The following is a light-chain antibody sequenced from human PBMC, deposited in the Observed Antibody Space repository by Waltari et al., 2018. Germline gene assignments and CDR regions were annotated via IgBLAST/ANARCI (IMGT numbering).Light chain of an antibody. V-gene: IGLV2-14*01. CDR1: SSDVGGYNY. CDR3: SSYTSSSTYV. Sequence: QSALPQPASVSGSPGPSITISCTGTSSDVGGYNYVPWYQQHPGKAPKLMIYEVSNRPSGVSNRFSGSKSGNTASLTISGLQAEDEADYYCSSYTSSSTYVFGTGTKVTVL. CDR2: EVS. J-gene: IGLJ1*01.